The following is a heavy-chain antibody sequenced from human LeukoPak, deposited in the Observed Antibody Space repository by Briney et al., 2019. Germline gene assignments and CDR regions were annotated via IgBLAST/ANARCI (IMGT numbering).Heavy chain of an antibody. CDR2: ISGSGGST. D-gene: IGHD1-26*01. CDR1: GFTFSSYA. Sequence: PGGSLRLSCAASGFTFSSYAMSWVRQAPGKGLEWVSAISGSGGSTYYADSVKGRFTISRDNSKNTLYLQMSTLRVEDTAIYYCAKNSGSNSGRPENWGPGTLVTVSS. V-gene: IGHV3-23*01. J-gene: IGHJ4*02. CDR3: AKNSGSNSGRPEN.